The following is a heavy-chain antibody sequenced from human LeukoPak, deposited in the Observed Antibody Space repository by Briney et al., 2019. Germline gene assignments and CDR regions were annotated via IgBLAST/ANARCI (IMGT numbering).Heavy chain of an antibody. Sequence: KSSETLSLTCAVSGYSISSGYYCGWIRQPPGKGLEWIGSIYHSGSTYYNPSLKSRVTISVDTSKNQFSLKLSSVTAADTAVYYCAREDDWNYSITHTDYMDVWGKGTTVTVSS. V-gene: IGHV4-38-2*02. CDR2: IYHSGST. CDR1: GYSISSGYY. D-gene: IGHD1-7*01. J-gene: IGHJ6*03. CDR3: AREDDWNYSITHTDYMDV.